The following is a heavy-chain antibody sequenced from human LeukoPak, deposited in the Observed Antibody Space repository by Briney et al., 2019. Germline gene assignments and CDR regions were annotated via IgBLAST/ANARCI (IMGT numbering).Heavy chain of an antibody. J-gene: IGHJ6*03. Sequence: SVKVSCKASGGSFNNYAISWVRQAPGQGLEWMGGIIPIFNTPNYTQKFQGRVTITADKSTRTAYMELSSLRSEDTAVYYCAKGGRVGGGITMIRGVRNFYYYMDVWGKGTTVIISS. V-gene: IGHV1-69*06. D-gene: IGHD3-10*01. CDR3: AKGGRVGGGITMIRGVRNFYYYMDV. CDR2: IIPIFNTP. CDR1: GGSFNNYA.